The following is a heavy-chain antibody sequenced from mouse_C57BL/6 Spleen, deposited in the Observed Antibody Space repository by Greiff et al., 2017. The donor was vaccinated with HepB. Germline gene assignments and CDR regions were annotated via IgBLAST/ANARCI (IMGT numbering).Heavy chain of an antibody. CDR3: ARISTTVVADV. CDR2: IDPEDGET. J-gene: IGHJ1*03. D-gene: IGHD1-1*01. Sequence: DVKLQESGAELVKPGASVKLSCTASGFNIKDYYMHWAKQRTEQGLEWIGRIDPEDGETKYAPKFQGKATITADTSSNTAYLQLSSLTSEDTAVYYCARISTTVVADVWGTGTTVTVSS. V-gene: IGHV14-2*01. CDR1: GFNIKDYY.